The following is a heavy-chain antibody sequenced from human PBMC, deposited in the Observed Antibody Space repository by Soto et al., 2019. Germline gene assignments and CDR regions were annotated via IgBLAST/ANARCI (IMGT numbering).Heavy chain of an antibody. CDR1: GGSISSSNW. V-gene: IGHV4-4*02. Sequence: SETLSLTCAVSGGSISSSNWWSWVRQPPGKGLEWIGSIYYSGNANYNPSLQTRVTISLDKSRSQFSLKLNSVTAADSAVYFCARLEGLATISYYFDFWGPGALVTVSS. CDR3: ARLEGLATISYYFDF. CDR2: IYYSGNA. D-gene: IGHD3-9*01. J-gene: IGHJ4*02.